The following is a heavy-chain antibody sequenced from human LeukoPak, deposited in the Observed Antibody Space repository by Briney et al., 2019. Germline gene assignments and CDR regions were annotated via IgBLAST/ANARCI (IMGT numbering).Heavy chain of an antibody. J-gene: IGHJ4*02. CDR1: GFTFSSYG. CDR2: ISYDGSNK. D-gene: IGHD6-25*01. CDR3: AKDMFLNWRAAADY. Sequence: GGSLRLSCAASGFTFSSYGMPWVRQAPGKGLEWVAVISYDGSNKYYADSVKGRFTISRDNSKNTLYLQMNSLRAEDTAVYYCAKDMFLNWRAAADYWGQGTLVTVSS. V-gene: IGHV3-30*18.